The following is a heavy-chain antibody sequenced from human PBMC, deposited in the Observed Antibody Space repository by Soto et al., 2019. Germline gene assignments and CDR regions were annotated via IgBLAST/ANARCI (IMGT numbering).Heavy chain of an antibody. D-gene: IGHD3-3*01. CDR2: ISAYNGNT. CDR3: ARTGITIFGVVISPDYYYYGMDV. Sequence: ASVKVSCKDSGDSFTSYGISWVRQAPGQGLEWMGWISAYNGNTNYAQKLQGRVTMTTDTSTSTAYMELRSLRSDDTAVYYCARTGITIFGVVISPDYYYYGMDVWGKGTTVPVSP. V-gene: IGHV1-18*01. CDR1: GDSFTSYG. J-gene: IGHJ6*04.